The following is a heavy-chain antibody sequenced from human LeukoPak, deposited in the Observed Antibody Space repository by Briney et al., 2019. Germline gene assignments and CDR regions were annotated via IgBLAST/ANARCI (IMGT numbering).Heavy chain of an antibody. Sequence: SETLSLTCTVSGGSISSSSYYWGWLRQPPGKGLEWIGEINHSGSTNYNPSLKSRVTISVDTSKNQFSLKLSSVTAADTAVYYCASRELLLGDAFDIWGQGTMVTVSS. CDR1: GGSISSSSYY. CDR2: INHSGST. J-gene: IGHJ3*02. V-gene: IGHV4-39*07. CDR3: ASRELLLGDAFDI. D-gene: IGHD1-26*01.